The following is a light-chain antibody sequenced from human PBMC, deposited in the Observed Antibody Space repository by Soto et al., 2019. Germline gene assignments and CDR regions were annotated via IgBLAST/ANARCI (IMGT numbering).Light chain of an antibody. CDR2: EAT. V-gene: IGLV2-23*01. CDR1: SSDVGSYNL. CDR3: CAYAGSGTVV. Sequence: QSALTQPASVSGSPEQSITISCIGTSSDVGSYNLVSWYQQHPGKAPKVMIYEATKRPSGVSNRFSGSKSGNTASLTISGHQAEDEADYYCCAYAGSGTVVFGGGPKLTVL. J-gene: IGLJ3*02.